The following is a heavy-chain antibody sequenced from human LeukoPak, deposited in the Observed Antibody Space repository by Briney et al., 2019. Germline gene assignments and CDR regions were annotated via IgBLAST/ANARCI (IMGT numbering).Heavy chain of an antibody. D-gene: IGHD3-22*01. J-gene: IGHJ4*02. Sequence: GGTLRLSCAASGFTFSSYAMNWVRQAPGKGLEWVSSISRGSDHIFYADSMKGRFTISRDNAKNSLYLQMNSLGAEDTAVYYCARPYDTRGYFPDYWGQGTLVTVSS. CDR2: ISRGSDHI. CDR3: ARPYDTRGYFPDY. V-gene: IGHV3-21*01. CDR1: GFTFSSYA.